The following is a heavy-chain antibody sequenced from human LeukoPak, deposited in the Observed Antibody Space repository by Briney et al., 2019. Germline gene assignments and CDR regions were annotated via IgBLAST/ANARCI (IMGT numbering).Heavy chain of an antibody. CDR2: ISGSGRTI. D-gene: IGHD2-15*01. J-gene: IGHJ1*01. CDR1: GFSFSDYY. V-gene: IGHV3-11*01. Sequence: PGGSLRLSCAASGFSFSDYYMSWIRQAPGKGLEWVSYISGSGRTIYYADSVKGRFTISRDNAKNSLYLQMNSLRADDTAVYYCAQQVGYCSSGSCYFTYWGQGTLVTVSS. CDR3: AQQVGYCSSGSCYFTY.